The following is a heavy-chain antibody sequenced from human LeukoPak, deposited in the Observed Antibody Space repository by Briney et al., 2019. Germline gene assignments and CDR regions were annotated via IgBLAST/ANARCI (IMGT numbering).Heavy chain of an antibody. CDR1: GGSISSYY. V-gene: IGHV4-59*01. Sequence: SETLSLTCTVSGGSISSYYWSWIRQPPGKGLEWIGYIYYSGSTNYNPSLKSRVTISVDTSKNPFSLELSSVTAADTAVYYCASSAYCSSTSCFFDYWGQGTLVTVSS. J-gene: IGHJ4*02. D-gene: IGHD2-2*01. CDR2: IYYSGST. CDR3: ASSAYCSSTSCFFDY.